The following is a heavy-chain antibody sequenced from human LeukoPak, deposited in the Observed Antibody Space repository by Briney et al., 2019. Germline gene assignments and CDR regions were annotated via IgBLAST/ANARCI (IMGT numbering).Heavy chain of an antibody. CDR3: TTDWGSGSEFVLAFDL. CDR1: GFTFSSAW. CDR2: IKSKAGGGAT. J-gene: IGHJ3*01. Sequence: GGSLSLSCAAPGFTFSSAWMSWVRQAPGKGLEWVGRIKSKAGGGATDYAAPVKGRFTISRDDSKNTLYLQVNSLKTEDTAVYYCTTDWGSGSEFVLAFDLWGQGTMVTVSS. D-gene: IGHD3-10*01. V-gene: IGHV3-15*01.